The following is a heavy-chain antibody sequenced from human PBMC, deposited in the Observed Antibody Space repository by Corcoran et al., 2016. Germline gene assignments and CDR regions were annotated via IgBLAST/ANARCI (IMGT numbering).Heavy chain of an antibody. CDR2: IIPIFGIA. Sequence: QVQLVQSGAEVKKPGSSVKVSCKASGGTFSSYAISWVRQAPGQGLEWMGGIIPIFGIANYAQKFQGRVTINADESTSTAYMELSSLRTEDTAVYYCAREVVRAACSDYAVDVWGQWSRVTVSS. V-gene: IGHV1-69*01. CDR1: GGTFSSYA. D-gene: IGHD3-10*02. CDR3: AREVVRAACSDYAVDV. J-gene: IGHJ3*01.